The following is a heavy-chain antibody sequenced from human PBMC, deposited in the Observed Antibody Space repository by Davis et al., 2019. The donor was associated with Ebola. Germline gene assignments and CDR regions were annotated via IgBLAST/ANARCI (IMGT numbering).Heavy chain of an antibody. Sequence: SETLSLTCAAHGGSSSGYYWSWTRQPPGKGLEWIREIHHSGSTNYNPSLKSRVTLSVDTSKNQFSLKLGSVTAADTAVYYCASRSRGYCSSTSCSLGAHWGQGTLVTVSS. CDR3: ASRSRGYCSSTSCSLGAH. CDR1: GGSSSGYY. D-gene: IGHD2-2*01. J-gene: IGHJ4*02. V-gene: IGHV4-34*01. CDR2: IHHSGST.